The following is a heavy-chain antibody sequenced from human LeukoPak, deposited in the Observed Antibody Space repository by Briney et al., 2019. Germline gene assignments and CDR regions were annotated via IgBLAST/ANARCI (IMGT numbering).Heavy chain of an antibody. V-gene: IGHV1-46*01. CDR2: INPSGGST. Sequence: ASVKVSCKASGYTLTSYYMHWVRQAPGQGLEWMGKINPSGGSTNYAQKFQGRVTMTRDTSTSTVYMELSSLRSEDTAVYYCARDVRRITMIVVATESSGMDVWGQGTTVTVSS. D-gene: IGHD3-22*01. CDR3: ARDVRRITMIVVATESSGMDV. J-gene: IGHJ6*02. CDR1: GYTLTSYY.